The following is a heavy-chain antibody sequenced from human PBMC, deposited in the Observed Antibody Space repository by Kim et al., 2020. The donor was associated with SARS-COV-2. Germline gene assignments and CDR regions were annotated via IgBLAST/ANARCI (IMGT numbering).Heavy chain of an antibody. CDR2: INSDGSST. Sequence: GGSLRLSCAASGFTFSSYWMHWVRQAPGKGLVWVSRINSDGSSTSYADSVKGRFTISRDNAKNTLYLQMNSLRAEDTAVYYCARVLVRSSRYYYYGMDVWGQGTTVTVSS. D-gene: IGHD6-6*01. CDR1: GFTFSSYW. J-gene: IGHJ6*02. CDR3: ARVLVRSSRYYYYGMDV. V-gene: IGHV3-74*01.